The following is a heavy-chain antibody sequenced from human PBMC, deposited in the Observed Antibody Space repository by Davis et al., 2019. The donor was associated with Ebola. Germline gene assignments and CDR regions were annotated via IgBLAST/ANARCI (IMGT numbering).Heavy chain of an antibody. J-gene: IGHJ4*02. D-gene: IGHD3-3*01. CDR2: IYYSGST. V-gene: IGHV4-39*07. CDR3: ARERITIFDY. Sequence: SETLSLTCTVSGGSISSSSYYWGWIRQPPGKGLEWIGSIYYSGSTYYNPSLKSRVTISVDTSKNQFSLKLSSVTAADTAVYYCARERITIFDYWGQGTLVTVSS. CDR1: GGSISSSSYY.